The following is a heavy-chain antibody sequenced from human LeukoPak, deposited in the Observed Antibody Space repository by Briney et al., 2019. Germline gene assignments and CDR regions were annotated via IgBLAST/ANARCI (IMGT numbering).Heavy chain of an antibody. V-gene: IGHV3-7*01. D-gene: IGHD3-16*01. CDR2: INPAGSDT. J-gene: IGHJ3*02. CDR3: ARDDALGDNALDI. Sequence: GGSLRLSCAASGFSFNSYWMTWVRQAPGRGLEWVANINPAGSDTYYVDPVKGRFTISRDNAKNLVYLQMNSLRAEDTAVYYCARDDALGDNALDIWGQGTMVTVSS. CDR1: GFSFNSYW.